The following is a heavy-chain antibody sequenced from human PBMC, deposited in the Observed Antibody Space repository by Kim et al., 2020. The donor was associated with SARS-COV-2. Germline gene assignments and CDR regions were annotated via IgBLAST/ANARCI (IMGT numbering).Heavy chain of an antibody. Sequence: ASVKVSCKASGYTFTGLYIHWVRQAPGQGLEWMGWMNPKSGGIDYAQKFQGRVTMTTDTSISTVYMELSRLRSDDTAVYYCARIIGGTENFFDYWGQGTVVIVSS. D-gene: IGHD6-25*01. CDR2: MNPKSGGI. CDR3: ARIIGGTENFFDY. CDR1: GYTFTGLY. J-gene: IGHJ4*02. V-gene: IGHV1-2*02.